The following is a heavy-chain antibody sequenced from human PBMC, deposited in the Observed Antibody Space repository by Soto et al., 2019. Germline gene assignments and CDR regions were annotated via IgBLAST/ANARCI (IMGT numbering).Heavy chain of an antibody. D-gene: IGHD2-2*01. CDR2: ISGGGGST. V-gene: IGHV3-23*01. CDR3: AKALEYQPYKGFDY. CDR1: GFTFSSYA. J-gene: IGHJ4*02. Sequence: EVQLLESGGGLVQPGGSLRLSCAASGFTFSSYALSWVRQAPGKGLEWVSAISGGGGSTYYADSLKGRFTISRDNSKNTLYLQMNSLRADDTAVYYCAKALEYQPYKGFDYWGQGTLVTVSS.